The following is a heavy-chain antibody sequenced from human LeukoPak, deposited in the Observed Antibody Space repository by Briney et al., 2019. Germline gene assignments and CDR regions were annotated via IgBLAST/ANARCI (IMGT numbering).Heavy chain of an antibody. V-gene: IGHV4-59*08. CDR1: GGSVSSYY. CDR2: IYYSGST. D-gene: IGHD2-21*01. Sequence: PSETLSLTCTVSGGSVSSYYLSWIRQPPGKGLEWIGYIYYSGSTNYSPSLKSRVTISVDTSKNQFSLKLSSVTAADTAVYYCARGCGYFDSWGQGTLVTVSS. CDR3: ARGCGYFDS. J-gene: IGHJ4*02.